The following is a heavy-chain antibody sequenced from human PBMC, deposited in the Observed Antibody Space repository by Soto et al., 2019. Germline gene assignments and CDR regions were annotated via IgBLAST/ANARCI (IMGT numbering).Heavy chain of an antibody. CDR1: GFSFSHYG. V-gene: IGHV3-33*01. Sequence: PGGSLRLSCAASGFSFSHYGMHWVRQAPGKGLEWVAVIWYDGSNKYSTDSVKGRFTISRDNSKNTLFLQMNSLRVEDTAVYYCAHIWSGYRYFSSEAPHLYGMDVWGQGTTVTVSS. J-gene: IGHJ6*02. CDR2: IWYDGSNK. D-gene: IGHD5-12*01. CDR3: AHIWSGYRYFSSEAPHLYGMDV.